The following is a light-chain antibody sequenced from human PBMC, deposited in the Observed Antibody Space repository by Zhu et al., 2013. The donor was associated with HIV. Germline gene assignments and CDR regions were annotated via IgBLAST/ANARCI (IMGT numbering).Light chain of an antibody. CDR3: QQRSNWPIT. CDR1: QSVSSNY. V-gene: IGKV3D-20*02. J-gene: IGKJ5*01. CDR2: GAS. Sequence: EIVLTQSPGTLFLSPGERATLSCRASQSVSSNYLAWYQQKPGQAPRLLIYGASNRATGIPARFSGSGSGTDFTLTISSLEPEDFAVYYCQQRSNWPITFGQGTRLEIK.